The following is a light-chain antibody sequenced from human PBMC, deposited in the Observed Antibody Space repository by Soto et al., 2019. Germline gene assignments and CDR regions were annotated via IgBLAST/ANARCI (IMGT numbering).Light chain of an antibody. CDR1: QSVSGSY. V-gene: IGKV3-20*01. CDR2: GAS. J-gene: IGKJ2*01. Sequence: EMVLTQSPGTLSLSPGERATLSCRASQSVSGSYLAWYQQKPGQAPRLLIYGASSRAAGIPDRFSGSGSGADFNLSISRLEPEDSAVYYCQQYGSSPPYTFGQGTKLEIK. CDR3: QQYGSSPPYT.